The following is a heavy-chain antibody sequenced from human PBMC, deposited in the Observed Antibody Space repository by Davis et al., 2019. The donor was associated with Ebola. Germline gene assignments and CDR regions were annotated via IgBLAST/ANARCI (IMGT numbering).Heavy chain of an antibody. CDR2: ISSSSSYI. CDR1: GFTFSSYS. D-gene: IGHD3-3*01. Sequence: PGGSLRLSCAASGFTFSSYSMNWVRQAPGKGLEWVSSISSSSSYIYYADSVKGRFTISRDNAKNSLYLQMNSLRAEDTAVYYCARDHYRPRFLAPRGDYYGMDVWGQGTTVTVSS. J-gene: IGHJ6*02. CDR3: ARDHYRPRFLAPRGDYYGMDV. V-gene: IGHV3-21*01.